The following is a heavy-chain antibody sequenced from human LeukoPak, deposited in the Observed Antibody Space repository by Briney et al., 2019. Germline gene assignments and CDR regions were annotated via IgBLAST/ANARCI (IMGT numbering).Heavy chain of an antibody. Sequence: SETLSLTCTVSSGSISTSNYYWGWVRQPPGKALEWIGNIFYSGSTYYSPSLKSRVTISVDTSKNQFSLKLSSVTAADTAVYYCARSGGPLNWFDPWGQGTPVTVSS. V-gene: IGHV4-39*07. CDR1: SGSISTSNYY. CDR2: IFYSGST. J-gene: IGHJ5*02. CDR3: ARSGGPLNWFDP.